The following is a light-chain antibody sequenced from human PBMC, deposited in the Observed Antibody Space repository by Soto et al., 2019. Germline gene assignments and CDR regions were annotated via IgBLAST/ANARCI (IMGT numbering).Light chain of an antibody. Sequence: SYELTQPPSVSVSAGRTASITCSGDKLGDKYACWYQQKPGQSPVLVIYQDSKRPSGTPERFSGSNSGNTATLTISGTQAMDEADYYCQAWDSSTYVFGTGTKLTVL. V-gene: IGLV3-1*01. CDR2: QDS. CDR1: KLGDKY. J-gene: IGLJ1*01. CDR3: QAWDSSTYV.